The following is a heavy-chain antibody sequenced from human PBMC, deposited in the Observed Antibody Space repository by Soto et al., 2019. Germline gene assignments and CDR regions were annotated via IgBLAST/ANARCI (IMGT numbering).Heavy chain of an antibody. CDR1: GFTVSSSY. CDR3: ARGLVGSTTALDY. D-gene: IGHD1-26*01. Sequence: GGSLRLSCAASGFTVSSSYMGWVRQAPGKGLDWVSTIYTPGSTYYADSVKGRFTISRDNSRNTVSLQMNSLRAEDTAVYYCARGLVGSTTALDYWGQGTLVTVSS. V-gene: IGHV3-53*01. CDR2: IYTPGST. J-gene: IGHJ4*02.